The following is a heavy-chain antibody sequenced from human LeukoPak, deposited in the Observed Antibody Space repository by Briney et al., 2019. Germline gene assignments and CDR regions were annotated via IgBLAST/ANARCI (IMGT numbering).Heavy chain of an antibody. Sequence: PGGSLRLSCAASGFTFSSYGMSWVRQAPGKGLEWVSAISGSGGSTYYADSVKGRFTISRDNSKNTLYLQMNSLRVEDTAIYFCAKDVLTVARRGFDSWGPGTLVTVSS. CDR3: AKDVLTVARRGFDS. J-gene: IGHJ4*02. D-gene: IGHD6-6*01. CDR1: GFTFSSYG. V-gene: IGHV3-23*01. CDR2: ISGSGGST.